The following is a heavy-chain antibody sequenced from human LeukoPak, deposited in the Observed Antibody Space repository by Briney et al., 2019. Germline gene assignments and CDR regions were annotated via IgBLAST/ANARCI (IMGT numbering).Heavy chain of an antibody. CDR2: IKQDGSEK. D-gene: IGHD2-2*01. J-gene: IGHJ4*02. Sequence: GGSLRLSCAASGFTFSSYWMSWVRQAPGKGLEWVANIKQDGSEKYYVDSVKGRFTISRDNAKNSLYLQMNSLRAEDTAVYYCARLDCSSTSCSDYWGQGTLVTVSS. CDR1: GFTFSSYW. V-gene: IGHV3-7*01. CDR3: ARLDCSSTSCSDY.